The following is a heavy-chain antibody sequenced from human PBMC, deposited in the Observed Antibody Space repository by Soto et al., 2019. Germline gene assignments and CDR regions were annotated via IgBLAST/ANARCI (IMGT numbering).Heavy chain of an antibody. CDR1: GGTFSAYA. Sequence: GASVKVSFKASGGTFSAYAISWVRQAPGQGLEWMGGILPLSGTSNYTQRFQGRVTITADKSTSTAYMELSSLRSDDTAVYYCARTNPTKYYDYVWGDYRREGMDVWGQGTTVTVSS. V-gene: IGHV1-69*06. CDR3: ARTNPTKYYDYVWGDYRREGMDV. CDR2: ILPLSGTS. J-gene: IGHJ6*02. D-gene: IGHD3-16*02.